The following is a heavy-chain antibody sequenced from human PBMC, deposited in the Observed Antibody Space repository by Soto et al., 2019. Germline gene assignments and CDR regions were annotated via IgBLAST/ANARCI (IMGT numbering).Heavy chain of an antibody. CDR3: ARDPRYYYDSSGCYFDY. Sequence: SETLSLTCAVSGYSISSGYYWGWIRQPPGKGLEWIGSIYHSGSTYYNPSLKSRVTISVDTSKNQFSLKLSSVTAADTAVYYCARDPRYYYDSSGCYFDYWGQGTLVTVSS. J-gene: IGHJ4*02. D-gene: IGHD3-22*01. V-gene: IGHV4-38-2*02. CDR1: GYSISSGYY. CDR2: IYHSGST.